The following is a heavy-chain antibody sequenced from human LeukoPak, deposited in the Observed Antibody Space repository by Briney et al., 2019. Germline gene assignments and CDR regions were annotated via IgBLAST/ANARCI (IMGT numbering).Heavy chain of an antibody. CDR2: INPNSGGT. CDR1: GYTFTGNY. D-gene: IGHD6-25*01. J-gene: IGHJ4*02. Sequence: VASVKVSCKASGYTFTGNYMHWVRQAPGQGLEWMGWINPNSGGTNYAQKFQGRVTMTGDRSISTAYMELSRLRSDDTAVYYCARERTPGSGYGVDYWGQGTVVTVSS. V-gene: IGHV1-2*02. CDR3: ARERTPGSGYGVDY.